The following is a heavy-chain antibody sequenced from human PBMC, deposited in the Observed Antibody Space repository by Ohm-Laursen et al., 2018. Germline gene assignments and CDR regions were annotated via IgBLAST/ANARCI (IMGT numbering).Heavy chain of an antibody. CDR2: ISGSGGST. J-gene: IGHJ4*02. CDR1: GFTFSSYA. CDR3: AKDLGYYGSGPDY. V-gene: IGHV3-23*01. D-gene: IGHD3-10*01. Sequence: SLRLSCSASGFTFSSYAMSWVRQAPGKGLEWVSAISGSGGSTYYADSVKGRFTISRDNSKNTLYLQMNSLRAEDTAVYYCAKDLGYYGSGPDYWGQGTLVTVSS.